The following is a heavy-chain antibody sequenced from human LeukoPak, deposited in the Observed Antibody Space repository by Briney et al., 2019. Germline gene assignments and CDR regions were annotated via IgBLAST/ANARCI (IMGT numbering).Heavy chain of an antibody. CDR2: INPSGGST. CDR1: GYPFTSYY. Sequence: ASVKVSCKASGYPFTSYYMHWVRQAPGQGLEWMGIINPSGGSTSYAQKFQGRATMTRDTSTSTVYMELSSLRSEDTAVYYCARGGSVGVSGLWGRGTLVTVPS. CDR3: ARGGSVGVSGL. D-gene: IGHD2-15*01. V-gene: IGHV1-46*01. J-gene: IGHJ2*01.